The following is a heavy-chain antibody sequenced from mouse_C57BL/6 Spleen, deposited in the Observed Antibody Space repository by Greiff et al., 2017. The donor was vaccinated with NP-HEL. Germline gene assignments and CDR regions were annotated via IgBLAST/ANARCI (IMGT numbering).Heavy chain of an antibody. CDR3: ARNSYGSSRFAY. D-gene: IGHD1-1*01. J-gene: IGHJ3*01. CDR1: GYAFSSYW. V-gene: IGHV1-80*01. CDR2: IYPGDGDT. Sequence: VQLQQSGAELVKPGASVKISCKASGYAFSSYWMNWVKQRPGKGLEWIGQIYPGDGDTNYNGKFKGKATLTADKSSSTAYMQLSSLTSEDSAVYFCARNSYGSSRFAYWGQGTLVTVSA.